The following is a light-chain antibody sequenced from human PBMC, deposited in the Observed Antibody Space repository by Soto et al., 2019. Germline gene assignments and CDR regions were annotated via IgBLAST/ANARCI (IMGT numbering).Light chain of an antibody. CDR2: GNS. CDR1: RSNIGAGYD. Sequence: QSVLTQPPSVSGAPGQRVTISGTGSRSNIGAGYDVHWYQQLPGTAPKLLIYGNSNRPSGVPDRFSGSKSGTSASLAITGLQAEDEADYYCPSYDSSLSGNVVFGGGTKLTVL. CDR3: PSYDSSLSGNVV. J-gene: IGLJ2*01. V-gene: IGLV1-40*01.